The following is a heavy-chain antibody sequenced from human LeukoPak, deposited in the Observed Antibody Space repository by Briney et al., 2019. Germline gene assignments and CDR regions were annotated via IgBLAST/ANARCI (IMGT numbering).Heavy chain of an antibody. J-gene: IGHJ4*02. V-gene: IGHV4-34*01. D-gene: IGHD2-21*02. Sequence: SETLSLTCGVYGGSFSGYYWSWIRQPPGKGLEWIGEINHSGSTNYNPSLKSRVTISVDTSKNQFSLKLSSVTAADTAVYYCALLTAGPFDYWGQGTLVTVSS. CDR3: ALLTAGPFDY. CDR1: GGSFSGYY. CDR2: INHSGST.